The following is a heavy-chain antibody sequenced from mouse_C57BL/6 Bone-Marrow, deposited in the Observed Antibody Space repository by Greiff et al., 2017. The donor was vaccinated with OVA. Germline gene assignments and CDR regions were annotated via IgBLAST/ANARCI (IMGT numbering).Heavy chain of an antibody. D-gene: IGHD2-4*01. Sequence: EVQLQQSGPELAKPGASVKIPCKASGYTFTYSNMDWVKQSHGKSLEWIGDINSNNGGTIYNQKFKGKATLTVDKSSSTAYMELRSLTSEDTAVYYCARGGYYDYDGGAWFAYWGQGTLVTVSA. CDR3: ARGGYYDYDGGAWFAY. CDR1: GYTFTYSN. V-gene: IGHV1-18*01. CDR2: INSNNGGT. J-gene: IGHJ3*01.